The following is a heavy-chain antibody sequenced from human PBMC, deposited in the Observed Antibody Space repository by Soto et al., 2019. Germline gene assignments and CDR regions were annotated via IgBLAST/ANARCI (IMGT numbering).Heavy chain of an antibody. D-gene: IGHD3-22*01. CDR3: TTYYYDSSGYHLGAHDMDV. Sequence: PGGSLRLSCAASGFTFSNAWMNWVRQAPGKGLEWVGRIKSKIDGGTTDYAAPVKGRFTISRDDSKNTLYLQMNSLKTEDTAVYYCTTYYYDSSGYHLGAHDMDVWGQGTLVTVSS. J-gene: IGHJ4*02. V-gene: IGHV3-15*07. CDR1: GFTFSNAW. CDR2: IKSKIDGGTT.